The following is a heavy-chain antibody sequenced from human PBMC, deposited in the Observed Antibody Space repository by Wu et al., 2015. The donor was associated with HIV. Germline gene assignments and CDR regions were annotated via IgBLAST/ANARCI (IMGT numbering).Heavy chain of an antibody. D-gene: IGHD1-26*01. CDR3: ARDAPVGRYHYMDV. CDR2: ITGYNGDT. J-gene: IGHJ6*01. CDR1: GYNFGSYG. Sequence: QVQLIQSAGEMKKPGASVRDSCKASGYNFGSYGINWVRQIPGQGLEWMGWITGYNGDTNQTRGRLSLTVDKLTDTAFMDLRDLRMEDSGTYFCARDAPVGRYHYMDVVGQEGPRVVVSS. V-gene: IGHV1-18*01.